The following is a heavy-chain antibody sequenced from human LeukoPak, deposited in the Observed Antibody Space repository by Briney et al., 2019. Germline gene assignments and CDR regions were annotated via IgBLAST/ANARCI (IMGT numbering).Heavy chain of an antibody. J-gene: IGHJ5*02. V-gene: IGHV3-21*01. Sequence: GGSLRLSCAASGFTFSSYSMNWVRQAPGKGLEWVSSISSSSSYIYYAGSVKGRFTISRDNAKNSLFLQMNSLRAEDTAVYYCARSGVVVAALERGVANWFDPWGQGTLVTVSS. CDR3: ARSGVVVAALERGVANWFDP. CDR2: ISSSSSYI. D-gene: IGHD2-15*01. CDR1: GFTFSSYS.